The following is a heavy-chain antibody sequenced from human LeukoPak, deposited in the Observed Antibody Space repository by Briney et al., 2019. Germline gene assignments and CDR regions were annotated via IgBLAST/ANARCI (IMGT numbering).Heavy chain of an antibody. D-gene: IGHD6-19*01. Sequence: GGSLRLSCSASGFTFRSYTMNWVRQAPGKGLEWVSGTSGSGSNTFYADSVKGRFTISRDNSRDTLYLQVNSLRAEDTAVYYCAKSAVAGGDYFDYWGQGTLVTVSS. V-gene: IGHV3-23*01. CDR2: TSGSGSNT. CDR1: GFTFRSYT. CDR3: AKSAVAGGDYFDY. J-gene: IGHJ4*02.